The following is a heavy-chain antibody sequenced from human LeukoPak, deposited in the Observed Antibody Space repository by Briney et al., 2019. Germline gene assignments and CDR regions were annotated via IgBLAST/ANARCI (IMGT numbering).Heavy chain of an antibody. CDR3: ARWEGQVVLQRWYYYMDV. CDR1: GFILDDYG. CDR2: INWNGGST. V-gene: IGHV3-20*04. Sequence: PGGSLRLSCAASGFILDDYGMSWVRQAPGKGLEWVSGINWNGGSTGYAASVKGRFTISRDNAKNSLYLQMNSLRAEDTALYYCARWEGQVVLQRWYYYMDVWGKGTTVTVSS. J-gene: IGHJ6*03. D-gene: IGHD3-22*01.